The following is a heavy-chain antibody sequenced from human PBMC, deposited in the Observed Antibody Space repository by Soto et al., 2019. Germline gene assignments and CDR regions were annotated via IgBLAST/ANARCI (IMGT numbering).Heavy chain of an antibody. CDR2: INPSGGST. CDR3: ARDVGNYDICF. Sequence: ASVKVSCTASGYTFTSYYMHWVRQAPGQGLEWMGIINPSGGSTSYAQKFQGRVTMTRDTSTSTVYMELSSLRSEDTAVYYCARDVGNYDICFWGQGTLVTVSS. CDR1: GYTFTSYY. J-gene: IGHJ4*02. D-gene: IGHD3-9*01. V-gene: IGHV1-46*03.